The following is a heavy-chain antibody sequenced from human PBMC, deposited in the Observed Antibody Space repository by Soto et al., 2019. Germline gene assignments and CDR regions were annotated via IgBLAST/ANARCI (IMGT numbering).Heavy chain of an antibody. Sequence: QVQLQESGPGLVKPSQTLSLTCTVSGGSISSGGYYWSWIRQHPGKGLEWIGYIYYSGSTYYNPSLKSRVTISVETSKNQFSLKLSSVTAADTAVYYCARATVVVVAAMEPLNHRERYFDYWGQGTLVTVSS. V-gene: IGHV4-31*03. CDR2: IYYSGST. D-gene: IGHD2-15*01. CDR3: ARATVVVVAAMEPLNHRERYFDY. CDR1: GGSISSGGYY. J-gene: IGHJ4*02.